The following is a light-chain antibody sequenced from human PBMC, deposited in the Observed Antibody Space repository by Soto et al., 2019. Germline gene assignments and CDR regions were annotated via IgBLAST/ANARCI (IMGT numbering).Light chain of an antibody. CDR2: GNS. Sequence: QSVLTQPPSVSGAPGQRVTISCTGSSSNIGAGYDVHWYQQLPGTAPKLLIYGNSNRPSGVPDRFSGSKSGTSASLAITGLQSKDEADYYCQSYDSSLSGDVFGTGTELTVL. CDR1: SSNIGAGYD. CDR3: QSYDSSLSGDV. V-gene: IGLV1-40*01. J-gene: IGLJ1*01.